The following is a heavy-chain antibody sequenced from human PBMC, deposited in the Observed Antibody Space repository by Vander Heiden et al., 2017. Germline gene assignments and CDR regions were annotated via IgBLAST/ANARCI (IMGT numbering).Heavy chain of an antibody. J-gene: IGHJ4*02. V-gene: IGHV3-30*18. CDR1: GFTFSSFG. CDR2: VSFDGSDK. CDR3: SKWASSVTTSAEFVDF. Sequence: QVQLVESGGGVVQPGRSLRLSCAASGFTFSSFGMHWVRQAPGRGLEWVAVVSFDGSDKYYADSVRGRFTISRDNSRNTVYLQMNSLGREDTAVYYCSKWASSVTTSAEFVDFWGQGTLVTVSS. D-gene: IGHD2-2*01.